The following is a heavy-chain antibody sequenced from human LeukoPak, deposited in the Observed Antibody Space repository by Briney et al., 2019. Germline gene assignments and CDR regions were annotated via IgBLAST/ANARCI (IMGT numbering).Heavy chain of an antibody. CDR3: ARARFCSGGDCYAEY. J-gene: IGHJ6*02. CDR1: GYSFTTYW. Sequence: WESLKISCKGSGYSFTTYWIGWVRQMPGKGLEWMGIIYPGDSDTRYSPSFQGQVTVSADKSISTAYLQWSSLKASDTAMYYCARARFCSGGDCYAEYWGQGTTVTVSS. CDR2: IYPGDSDT. V-gene: IGHV5-51*01. D-gene: IGHD2-21*01.